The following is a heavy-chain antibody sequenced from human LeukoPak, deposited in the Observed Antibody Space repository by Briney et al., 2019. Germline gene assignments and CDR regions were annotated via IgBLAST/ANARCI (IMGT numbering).Heavy chain of an antibody. CDR2: IFGSGGSP. CDR3: GKTTVGYSSGQKPAWPVDY. CDR1: GFTFGSHT. J-gene: IGHJ4*02. D-gene: IGHD5-18*01. Sequence: GGSLRLSCEASGFTFGSHTMYWVRQAPGKGLEWVAGIFGSGGSPHYADPVKGRFTISRDNSRNTVYLQINSLRAEDTAVYYCGKTTVGYSSGQKPAWPVDYWGQGTLVTVSS. V-gene: IGHV3-23*01.